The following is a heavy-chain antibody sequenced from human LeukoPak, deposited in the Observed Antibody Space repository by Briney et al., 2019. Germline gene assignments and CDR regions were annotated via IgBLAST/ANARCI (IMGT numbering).Heavy chain of an antibody. D-gene: IGHD6-19*01. CDR3: ASEAVAGNNWFDP. CDR2: INPNSGGT. J-gene: IGHJ5*02. Sequence: ASVKVSCKASGYTFTGYYMHWVRQAPGQGLEWMGWINPNSGGTNYAQKFQGRVTMTRDTSISIAYMELSRLRSDDTAVYYCASEAVAGNNWFDPWGQGTLVTVSS. V-gene: IGHV1-2*02. CDR1: GYTFTGYY.